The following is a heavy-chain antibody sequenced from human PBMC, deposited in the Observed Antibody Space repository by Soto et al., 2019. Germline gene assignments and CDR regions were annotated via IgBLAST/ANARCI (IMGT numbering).Heavy chain of an antibody. CDR3: ARDNSPGYSSGWYGALDY. J-gene: IGHJ4*02. CDR1: GYTFTSYG. Sequence: ASVKVSCKASGYTFTSYGISWVRQAPGQGLEWMGWISAYNGNTNYAQKLQGRVTMTTDTSTSTAYMELRSLRSDDTAVYYCARDNSPGYSSGWYGALDYWGQGTLVTVSS. CDR2: ISAYNGNT. D-gene: IGHD6-19*01. V-gene: IGHV1-18*01.